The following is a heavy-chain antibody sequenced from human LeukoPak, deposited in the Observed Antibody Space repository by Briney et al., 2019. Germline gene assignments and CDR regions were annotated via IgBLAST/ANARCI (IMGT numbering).Heavy chain of an antibody. J-gene: IGHJ4*02. CDR3: VNRGNDNYFDG. Sequence: GESLRLSCAASGFTFDDYAMHWVRQAPGKGLEWVAVINGAGGTTYYADSVKGRFTIPRDNSKNSLYLQMNSLGTEDTALYYCVNRGNDNYFDGWGQGTLVTVSS. CDR2: INGAGGTT. V-gene: IGHV3-43*02. CDR1: GFTFDDYA.